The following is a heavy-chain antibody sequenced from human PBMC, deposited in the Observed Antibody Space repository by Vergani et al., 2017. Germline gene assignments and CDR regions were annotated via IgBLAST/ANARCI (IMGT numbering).Heavy chain of an antibody. D-gene: IGHD6-13*01. CDR2: IYYSGST. J-gene: IGHJ4*02. CDR3: AGDSSSWQRADY. CDR1: GVSITTYY. Sequence: QVRLQESGPGLVKPSETLSLICTVSGVSITTYYWSWVLQPPGKGLEWLGYIYYSGSTTYNPSLKSRLTISVDTSKNQFSLRLSSVTAADTALYYCAGDSSSWQRADYWGQGTLVTVSS. V-gene: IGHV4-59*01.